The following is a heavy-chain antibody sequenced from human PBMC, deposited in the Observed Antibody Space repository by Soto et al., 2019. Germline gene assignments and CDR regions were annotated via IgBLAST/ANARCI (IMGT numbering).Heavy chain of an antibody. CDR2: ISASGGGT. J-gene: IGHJ4*02. CDR1: GFTFSSYA. Sequence: EVQVLESGGGLVQPGGSLRLSCAASGFTFSSYAMSWVRQAPGKGLEWGSSISASGGGTYYADSVKGRFTFSRDNSKNTLYLQMNSLRAEDTAVYYCAKFGMATTKRSPPYYIDYWGQGALVTVSS. CDR3: AKFGMATTKRSPPYYIDY. V-gene: IGHV3-23*01. D-gene: IGHD1-1*01.